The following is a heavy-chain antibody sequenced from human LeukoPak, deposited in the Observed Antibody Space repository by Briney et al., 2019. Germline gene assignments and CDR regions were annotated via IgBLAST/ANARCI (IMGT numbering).Heavy chain of an antibody. D-gene: IGHD6-13*01. CDR1: GFTFSSYS. V-gene: IGHV3-21*01. CDR2: ISSSSSYI. CDR3: ARGTAAAGTDY. Sequence: GGSLRLSCAASGFTFSSYSMDWVRQAPGKGLEWVSSISSSSSYIYYADSVKGRFTISRDNAKNSLYLQMNSLRAEDTAVYYCARGTAAAGTDYWGQGTLVTVSS. J-gene: IGHJ4*02.